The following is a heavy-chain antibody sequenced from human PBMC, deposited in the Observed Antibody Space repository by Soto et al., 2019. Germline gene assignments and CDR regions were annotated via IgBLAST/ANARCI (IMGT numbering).Heavy chain of an antibody. Sequence: QVPLVESGGGVVQPGRSLRLSCAASGFTFSSYGMHWVRQAPGKGLEWVAVISYDGSNKYYADSVKGRFTISRDNSKNTLYLQMNSLRAEDTAVYYCAKSPPGGAAWNNFDYWGQGTLVTVSS. CDR2: ISYDGSNK. V-gene: IGHV3-30*18. CDR3: AKSPPGGAAWNNFDY. J-gene: IGHJ4*02. D-gene: IGHD6-13*01. CDR1: GFTFSSYG.